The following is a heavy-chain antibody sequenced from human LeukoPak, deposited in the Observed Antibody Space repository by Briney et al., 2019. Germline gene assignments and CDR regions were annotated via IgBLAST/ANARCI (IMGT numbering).Heavy chain of an antibody. V-gene: IGHV4-34*01. CDR1: GGSFSGYY. D-gene: IGHD6-13*01. Sequence: PSETLSLTCAVYGGSFSGYYWSWIRQPPGKGLEWIGEINHSGSTNYNPSLKSRVTISVDTSKNHFSLKLSSVTAADTALYYCARVEKYTSSGPTDPWGQGTLVTVSS. CDR2: INHSGST. CDR3: ARVEKYTSSGPTDP. J-gene: IGHJ5*02.